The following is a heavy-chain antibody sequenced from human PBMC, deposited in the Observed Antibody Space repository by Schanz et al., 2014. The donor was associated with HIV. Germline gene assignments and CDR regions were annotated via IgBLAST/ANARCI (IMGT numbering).Heavy chain of an antibody. CDR2: ISSSSSHP. CDR3: ARDGYNSLSRKNYYFDS. D-gene: IGHD1-1*01. J-gene: IGHJ4*02. Sequence: EVQLVESGGRLVRPGESLRLSCVTSAFTLSGYSMNWVRQAPGKGLEWVASISSSSSHPYYADFVQGRFTISRNNAQNSVFLQLNSLRAEDTAVYFCARDGYNSLSRKNYYFDSWGPGTLVTVSS. CDR1: AFTLSGYS. V-gene: IGHV3-21*02.